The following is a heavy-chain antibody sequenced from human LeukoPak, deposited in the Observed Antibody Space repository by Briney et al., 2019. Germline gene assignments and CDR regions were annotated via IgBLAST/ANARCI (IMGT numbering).Heavy chain of an antibody. Sequence: SQTLSHTCALSGDSLSINTAAWNWLRQSPSRGLEWLGRTFYRSKLYYDYALSVKSRITVNADTSKNQFSLQLNSVTPEDTAVYFFARDSAIGLDALDIWGHGTMVTVSS. CDR1: GDSLSINTAA. V-gene: IGHV6-1*01. J-gene: IGHJ3*02. CDR3: ARDSAIGLDALDI. CDR2: TFYRSKLYY. D-gene: IGHD2-2*02.